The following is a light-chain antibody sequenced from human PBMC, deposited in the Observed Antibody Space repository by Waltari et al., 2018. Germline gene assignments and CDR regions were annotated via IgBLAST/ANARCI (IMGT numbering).Light chain of an antibody. CDR3: SSYTSSSTWV. V-gene: IGLV2-14*01. CDR2: DVS. J-gene: IGLJ3*02. Sequence: QSALTQPASVSGSPGPSITISCPGTSSDVGGYNYVSWYQQHPGKAPKLMIYDVSKRPSGVSKRFSGSKSGNTASLTISGLQAEDEADYYCSSYTSSSTWVFGGGTKLTVL. CDR1: SSDVGGYNY.